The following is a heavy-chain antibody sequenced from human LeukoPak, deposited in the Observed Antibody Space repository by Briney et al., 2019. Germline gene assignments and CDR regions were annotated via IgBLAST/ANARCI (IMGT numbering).Heavy chain of an antibody. D-gene: IGHD6-19*01. CDR1: GFTFSSYG. J-gene: IGHJ4*02. CDR2: ISGSGGST. Sequence: GGSLRLSCAASGFTFSSYGMSWVRQAPGKGLEWVSAISGSGGSTYYADSVKGPFTISRDNSKNTLYLQMNSLRAEDTAVYYCAKVPFIAVVKHFDYWGQGTLVTVSS. CDR3: AKVPFIAVVKHFDY. V-gene: IGHV3-23*01.